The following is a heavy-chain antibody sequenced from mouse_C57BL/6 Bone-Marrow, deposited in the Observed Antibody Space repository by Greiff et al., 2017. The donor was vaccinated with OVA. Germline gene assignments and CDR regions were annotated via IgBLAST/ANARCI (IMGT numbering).Heavy chain of an antibody. CDR1: GFTFSSYA. V-gene: IGHV5-9-1*02. CDR3: TRDRESNYALAY. J-gene: IGHJ3*01. CDR2: ISSGGDYI. Sequence: EVKLLESGEGLVKPGGSLKLSCAASGFTFSSYAMSWVRQTPEKRLEWVAYISSGGDYIYYADTVKGRFTISRDNARNTLYLQMSSLKSEDTAMYYCTRDRESNYALAYWGQGTLVTVSA. D-gene: IGHD2-5*01.